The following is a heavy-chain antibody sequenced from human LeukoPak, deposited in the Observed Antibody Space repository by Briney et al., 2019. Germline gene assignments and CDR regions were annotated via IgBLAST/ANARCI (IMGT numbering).Heavy chain of an antibody. V-gene: IGHV3-9*01. J-gene: IGHJ4*02. CDR1: GFTFDDYA. Sequence: PRGSLRLSCAASGFTFDDYAMHWVRQAPGKGLEWVSGISWNSGSIGYADSVKGRFTISRDNAKNSLYLQMNSLRAEDTALYYFAKDSLEYSSSSPFDYWGQGTLVTVSS. D-gene: IGHD6-6*01. CDR3: AKDSLEYSSSSPFDY. CDR2: ISWNSGSI.